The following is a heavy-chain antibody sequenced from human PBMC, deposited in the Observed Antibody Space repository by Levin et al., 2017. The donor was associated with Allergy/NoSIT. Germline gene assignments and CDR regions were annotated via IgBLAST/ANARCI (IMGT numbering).Heavy chain of an antibody. CDR3: ARVMGTYGSGSYYLDY. J-gene: IGHJ4*02. D-gene: IGHD3-10*01. CDR1: RFTFSDYY. CDR2: ISSSSGYT. V-gene: IGHV3-11*05. Sequence: SGGSLRLSCAASRFTFSDYYMSWIRQAPGKGLEWVSYISSSSGYTNYADSVKGRFTISRDNAKNSLYLQMNSLRVEDTAVYYCARVMGTYGSGSYYLDYWGQGTLVTVSS.